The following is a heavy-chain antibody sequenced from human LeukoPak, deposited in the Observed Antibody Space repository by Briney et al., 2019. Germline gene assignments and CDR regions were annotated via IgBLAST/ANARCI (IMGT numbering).Heavy chain of an antibody. CDR2: IIPILGIA. Sequence: GASVKVSCKASGYTFTSYAISWVRQAPGQGLEWMGRIIPILGIANYAQKFQGRVTITADKSTSTAYMELSSLRSEDTAVYYCARRGNGMTTVPHTQNQNDYWGQGTLVTVSS. J-gene: IGHJ4*02. CDR1: GYTFTSYA. CDR3: ARRGNGMTTVPHTQNQNDY. D-gene: IGHD4-17*01. V-gene: IGHV1-69*04.